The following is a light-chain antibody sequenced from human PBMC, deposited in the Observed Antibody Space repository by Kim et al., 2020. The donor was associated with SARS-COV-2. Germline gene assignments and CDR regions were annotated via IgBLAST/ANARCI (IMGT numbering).Light chain of an antibody. Sequence: QSVLTQPPSASGTPGQRVTISCSGSSSNIGSNYVYWYQQLPGTAPKLLIYRNNQRPSGVPDRFSGSKSGTSASLAISGLRSGDEADYYCAAWDDSLSGYVVFGGWTQLTVL. CDR1: SSNIGSNY. J-gene: IGLJ2*01. V-gene: IGLV1-47*01. CDR3: AAWDDSLSGYVV. CDR2: RNN.